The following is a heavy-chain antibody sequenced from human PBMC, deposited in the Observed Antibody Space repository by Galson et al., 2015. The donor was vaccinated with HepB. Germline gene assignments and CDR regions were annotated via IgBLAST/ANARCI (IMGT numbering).Heavy chain of an antibody. CDR1: GFTFSKYG. D-gene: IGHD6-13*01. CDR2: ISFDGSNK. J-gene: IGHJ4*01. CDR3: AKTAYASTWYVPHFDH. Sequence: SLRLSCAASGFTFSKYGIHWVRQAPGKGLEWVSVISFDGSNKYYADSVKGRFTISRDNSENTLYLQMNSLTAEDTAFYYCAKTAYASTWYVPHFDHWGHGTLVTVSS. V-gene: IGHV3-30*18.